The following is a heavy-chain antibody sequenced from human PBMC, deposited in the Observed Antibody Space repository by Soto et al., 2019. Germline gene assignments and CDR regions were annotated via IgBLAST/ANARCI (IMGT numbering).Heavy chain of an antibody. J-gene: IGHJ5*02. CDR3: GRDGTKTFRDWFDP. CDR2: IYATGTT. D-gene: IGHD1-1*01. V-gene: IGHV4-4*07. Sequence: SETLSLTCTFSGASNSVFYWSWIRKSAGKGLEWIGRIYATGTTDYNPSLKSRVMMSVYTSKKQFSLKLRAVTAADTAVYYCGRDGTKTFRDWFDPWGQG. CDR1: GASNSVFY.